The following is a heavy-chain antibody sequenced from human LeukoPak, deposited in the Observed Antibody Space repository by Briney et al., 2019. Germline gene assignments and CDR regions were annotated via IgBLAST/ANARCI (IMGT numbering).Heavy chain of an antibody. Sequence: GGSLRLSCTASGFTFGDYAMSWIRQAPGKGLEWVATITYDGSSEYYADSVKDRFTVSRDNSKNTLYLQMSSLKTEDTAVYYCAKRGDGGHKSLEYWGQGTPVIVSS. CDR3: AKRGDGGHKSLEY. CDR2: ITYDGSSE. CDR1: GFTFGDYA. J-gene: IGHJ4*02. D-gene: IGHD3-16*01. V-gene: IGHV3-30*18.